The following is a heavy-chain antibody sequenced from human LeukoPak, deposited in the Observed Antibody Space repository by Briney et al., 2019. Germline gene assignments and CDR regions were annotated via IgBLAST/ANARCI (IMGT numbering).Heavy chain of an antibody. CDR3: ARPYGPGSIWEYYFDY. J-gene: IGHJ4*02. Sequence: GGSLRLSCAASGFTLSSYAMSWVRQAPGKGLEWVSAISGSGGSTYYADSVKGRFTISRDNSKNTLYLQMNSLRAEDTAVYYCARPYGPGSIWEYYFDYWGQGTLVTVSS. CDR2: ISGSGGST. D-gene: IGHD3-10*01. V-gene: IGHV3-23*01. CDR1: GFTLSSYA.